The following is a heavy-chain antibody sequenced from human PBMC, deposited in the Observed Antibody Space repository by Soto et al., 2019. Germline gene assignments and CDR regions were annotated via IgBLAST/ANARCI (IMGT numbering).Heavy chain of an antibody. CDR2: ISAGGGAT. CDR3: ARDQSPRVEGGMVGDH. CDR1: GFTFSSHA. V-gene: IGHV3-23*01. J-gene: IGHJ5*02. D-gene: IGHD2-15*01. Sequence: GGSLRLSCAASGFTFSSHAINWVRQAPGKGLEWVSGISAGGGATYYADSVKGRFTISRDTSNNTVHLQMNSLRVEDTAGYYCARDQSPRVEGGMVGDHLGQGTLVTVSS.